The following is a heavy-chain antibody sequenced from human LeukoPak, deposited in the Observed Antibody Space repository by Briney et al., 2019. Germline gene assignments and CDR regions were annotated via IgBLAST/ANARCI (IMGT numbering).Heavy chain of an antibody. CDR1: GGSFSGYY. J-gene: IGHJ5*02. CDR3: ARRGVYGSALYNWFDP. CDR2: INHSGST. V-gene: IGHV4-34*01. Sequence: SETLSLTCAVYGGSFSGYYWSWIRQPPGKGLGWIGEINHSGSTNYNLSLKSRVTISVDTSKNQFSLKLSSVTAADTAVYYCARRGVYGSALYNWFDPWGQGTLVTVSS. D-gene: IGHD3-10*01.